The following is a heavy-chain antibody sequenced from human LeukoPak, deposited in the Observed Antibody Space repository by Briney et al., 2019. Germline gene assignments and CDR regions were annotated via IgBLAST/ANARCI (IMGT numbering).Heavy chain of an antibody. CDR1: GFTFTNYA. CDR2: ISVDGSNK. V-gene: IGHV3-30-3*01. CDR3: AKDPRTSSTSRNYFES. Sequence: GGSLRLSCAASGFTFTNYAMHWVRQAPGKGLEWVAVISVDGSNKFYAGSVRGRCTISRDNSKNTMSLQMDSLRGEDTAVYYCAKDPRTSSTSRNYFESWGQGTLVTVSS. D-gene: IGHD6-13*01. J-gene: IGHJ4*02.